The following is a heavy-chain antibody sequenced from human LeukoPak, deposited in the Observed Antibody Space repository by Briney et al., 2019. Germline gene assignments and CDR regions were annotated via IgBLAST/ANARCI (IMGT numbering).Heavy chain of an antibody. D-gene: IGHD1-1*01. V-gene: IGHV3-30*02. J-gene: IGHJ3*02. CDR2: IQYDGSNK. CDR3: AKGMTLNWNDDAFYI. CDR1: GFTFSNYG. Sequence: PTGGSLRLSCAASGFTFSNYGMHWVRQAPGKGLEWVAFIQYDGSNKYYADSVKGRFIISRDNSKNTLYLQMNSLRADDTAVYYCAKGMTLNWNDDAFYIWGQGTKVTVSS.